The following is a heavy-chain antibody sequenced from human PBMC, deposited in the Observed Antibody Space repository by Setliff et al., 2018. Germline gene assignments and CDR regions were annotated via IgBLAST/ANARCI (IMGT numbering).Heavy chain of an antibody. J-gene: IGHJ6*02. CDR2: IYPGDSDT. Sequence: GESLKISCKGSGYSFTSYWIAWVRQRPGKGLEWMGIIYPGDSDTRYSPSFQGQVTISADRSTRPAYLQWSYLKASDTAFYYCARSDYGDYFAWDSYGMDVWGQGTTVTVSS. V-gene: IGHV5-51*01. CDR1: GYSFTSYW. CDR3: ARSDYGDYFAWDSYGMDV. D-gene: IGHD4-17*01.